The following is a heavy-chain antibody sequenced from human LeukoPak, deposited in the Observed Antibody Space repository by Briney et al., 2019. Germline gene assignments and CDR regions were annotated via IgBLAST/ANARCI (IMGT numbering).Heavy chain of an antibody. J-gene: IGHJ4*02. CDR1: GYTFTSYY. CDR3: ARDSRITIFGVVRGNESDY. CDR2: INPSGGST. D-gene: IGHD3-3*01. V-gene: IGHV1-46*01. Sequence: ASVKVSCKASGYTFTSYYMHWVRQAPGQGLEWMGIINPSGGSTSYAQKFQGRVTMTRDMSTSTVYVELSSLRSEDTAVYYCARDSRITIFGVVRGNESDYWGQGTLVTVSS.